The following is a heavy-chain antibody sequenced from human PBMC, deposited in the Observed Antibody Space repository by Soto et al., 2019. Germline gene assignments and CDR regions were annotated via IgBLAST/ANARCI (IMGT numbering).Heavy chain of an antibody. D-gene: IGHD3-10*01. CDR3: AKEAGDN. CDR2: IIPIFGIK. Sequence: QMQLVQSGAEVKERGSSVKISCKTSVGTFNTYALTWVRQAPGQGLEWIGGIIPIFGIKNVAQRFLGRVTVNADESLTTAYMEVTSLRSDDTAVYYCAKEAGDNWGQGTLVTVSS. CDR1: VGTFNTYA. J-gene: IGHJ4*02. V-gene: IGHV1-69*01.